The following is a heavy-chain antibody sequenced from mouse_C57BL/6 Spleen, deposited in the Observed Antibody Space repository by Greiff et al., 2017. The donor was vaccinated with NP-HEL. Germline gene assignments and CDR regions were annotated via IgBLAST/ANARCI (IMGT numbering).Heavy chain of an antibody. D-gene: IGHD2-1*01. V-gene: IGHV7-3*01. CDR1: GFTFTDYY. CDR2: IRNKANGYTT. Sequence: EVKLVESGGGLVQPGGSLSLSCAASGFTFTDYYMSWVRQPPGKALEWLGFIRNKANGYTTEYSASVKGRFTISRDNSQSILYLQMNALRAEDSATYYCARYSNEAMDYWGQGTSVTVSS. CDR3: ARYSNEAMDY. J-gene: IGHJ4*01.